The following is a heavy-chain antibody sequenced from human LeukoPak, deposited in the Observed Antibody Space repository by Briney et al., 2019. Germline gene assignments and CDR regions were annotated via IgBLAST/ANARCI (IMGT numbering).Heavy chain of an antibody. D-gene: IGHD4-11*01. CDR3: ARGSSRGNSNVRY. CDR1: GGSFSGYY. V-gene: IGHV4-34*01. J-gene: IGHJ4*02. Sequence: SETLSLTCAVYGGSFSGYYWSWIRQPPGKGLEWIGEINHSGSTNYNPSLKSRVTISVDTSKNQFSLKLSSVTAADTAVYYCARGSSRGNSNVRYWGQGTLVTVSS. CDR2: INHSGST.